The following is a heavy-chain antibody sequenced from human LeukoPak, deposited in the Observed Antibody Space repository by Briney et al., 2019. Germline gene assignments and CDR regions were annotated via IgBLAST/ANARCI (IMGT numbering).Heavy chain of an antibody. J-gene: IGHJ4*02. V-gene: IGHV3-74*01. D-gene: IGHD5-24*01. CDR2: TNTDGSST. CDR3: ARSREPGRDGDY. CDR1: GFTFTSYW. Sequence: QTGGSLRLSCAASGFTFTSYWMHWVRQAPGKGLVWVSNTNTDGSSTSYADYAKGRFTISRDNAKNTLSLQMKSLRAEDTAVYYCARSREPGRDGDYWGQGTLVTVSS.